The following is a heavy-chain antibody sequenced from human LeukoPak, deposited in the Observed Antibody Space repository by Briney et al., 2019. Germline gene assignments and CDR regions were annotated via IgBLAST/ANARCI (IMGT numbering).Heavy chain of an antibody. CDR3: ARDQLHGVRIDI. D-gene: IGHD2-15*01. CDR2: SHYTGST. Sequence: PSQTLSLTCTVSGGSISSDPYYWSWVRQHPGKGLEWIGYSHYTGSTYYNPSLKSRVTISVDTSKNQLSLEVTSVTAADTAVYYCARDQLHGVRIDIWGQGTMVTVSS. V-gene: IGHV4-31*03. J-gene: IGHJ3*02. CDR1: GGSISSDPYY.